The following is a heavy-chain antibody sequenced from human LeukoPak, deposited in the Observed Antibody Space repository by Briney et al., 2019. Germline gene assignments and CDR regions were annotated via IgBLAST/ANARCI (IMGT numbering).Heavy chain of an antibody. Sequence: GRSLRLSCAASGFTFSSYAMHWVRQAPGKGLERVAVISYDGSNKYYADSVKGRFTISRDNSKNTLYLQMNSLRAEDTAVYYCARGSRAAAGRFDPWGQGTLVTVSS. CDR3: ARGSRAAAGRFDP. CDR2: ISYDGSNK. V-gene: IGHV3-30-3*01. J-gene: IGHJ5*02. D-gene: IGHD6-13*01. CDR1: GFTFSSYA.